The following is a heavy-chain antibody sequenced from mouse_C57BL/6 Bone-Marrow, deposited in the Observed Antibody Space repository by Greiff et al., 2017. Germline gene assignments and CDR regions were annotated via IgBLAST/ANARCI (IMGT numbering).Heavy chain of an antibody. CDR3: ARDYGYFDV. CDR2: IYPGDGDT. CDR1: GYAFSSSW. J-gene: IGHJ1*03. V-gene: IGHV1-82*01. Sequence: VQLQQSGPELVKPGASVTISCKASGYAFSSSWMNWVKQRPGKGLEWIGRIYPGDGDTNYNGKFKGKATLTADKSSSTAYMQLSSLTSEDSAVYFCARDYGYFDVWGTGTTVTVSS.